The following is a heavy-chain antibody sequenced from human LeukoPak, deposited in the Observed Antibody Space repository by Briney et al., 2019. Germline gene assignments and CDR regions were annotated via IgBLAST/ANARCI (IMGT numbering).Heavy chain of an antibody. CDR2: IYYSGST. CDR3: ARDPQGYSSSWFDY. J-gene: IGHJ4*02. V-gene: IGHV4-59*01. D-gene: IGHD6-13*01. Sequence: SETLSLTCSVSGGSINSYYWSWIRQPPGKGLGWLGYIYYSGSTKYNPSLKSRISISVDTSKNQFSLKLSSVTAADTAVYYCARDPQGYSSSWFDYWGQGTLVTVSS. CDR1: GGSINSYY.